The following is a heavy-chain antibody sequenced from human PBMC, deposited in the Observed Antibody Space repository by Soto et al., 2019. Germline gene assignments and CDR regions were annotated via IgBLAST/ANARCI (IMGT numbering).Heavy chain of an antibody. CDR1: GFTFSSYS. D-gene: IGHD6-13*01. Sequence: EVQPVESGGGLVKPGGSLRLSCAASGFTFSSYSMNWVRQAPGKGLEWVSSISSSSSYIYYADSVKGRFTISRDNAKNSLYLQVNRLRAEDTAVYYCAREGIAADLDYWGQGTLVTVSS. CDR2: ISSSSSYI. CDR3: AREGIAADLDY. V-gene: IGHV3-21*01. J-gene: IGHJ4*02.